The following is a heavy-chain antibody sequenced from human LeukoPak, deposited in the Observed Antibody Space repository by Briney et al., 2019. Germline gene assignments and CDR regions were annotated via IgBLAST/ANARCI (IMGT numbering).Heavy chain of an antibody. V-gene: IGHV3-53*01. J-gene: IGHJ4*02. D-gene: IGHD6-13*01. CDR2: IYSGGST. CDR3: AKVRGYSSSGYFDY. CDR1: GFTVNSNY. Sequence: GGSLRLSCVVSGFTVNSNYMSWVRQAPGKGLEWVSVIYSGGSTYYADSVKGRFTISRDNSKNTLYLQMNSLRAEDTAVYYCAKVRGYSSSGYFDYWGQGTPVTVSS.